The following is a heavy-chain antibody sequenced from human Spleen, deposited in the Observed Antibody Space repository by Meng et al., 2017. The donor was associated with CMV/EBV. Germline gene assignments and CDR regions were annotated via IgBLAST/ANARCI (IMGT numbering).Heavy chain of an antibody. CDR3: ARGRTDYGDYTLDWFDA. CDR1: FTLEEHS. J-gene: IGHJ5*02. Sequence: FTLEEHSLSWVRQAPGKGLEWVSGITWNGGTTTYVDSVKGRFTISRDNAKKSLYLQMNNLKSEDTAFYYCARGRTDYGDYTLDWFDAWGQGTLVTVSS. CDR2: ITWNGGTT. D-gene: IGHD4-17*01. V-gene: IGHV3-20*03.